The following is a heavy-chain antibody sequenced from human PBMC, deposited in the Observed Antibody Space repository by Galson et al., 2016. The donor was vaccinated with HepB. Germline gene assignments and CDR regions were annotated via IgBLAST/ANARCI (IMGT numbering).Heavy chain of an antibody. Sequence: SETLSLTCTVSDGSIKISSYYWGWIRQSPGKGLEWIGRIYHDGSVYYNPSLKSRVTISVDTSTNHFALKLSSVIAADTAVYYCARLNYVSSSPYFDYWGQGTLVTVSS. D-gene: IGHD6-6*01. CDR1: DGSIKISSYY. V-gene: IGHV4-39*02. CDR3: ARLNYVSSSPYFDY. J-gene: IGHJ4*02. CDR2: IYHDGSV.